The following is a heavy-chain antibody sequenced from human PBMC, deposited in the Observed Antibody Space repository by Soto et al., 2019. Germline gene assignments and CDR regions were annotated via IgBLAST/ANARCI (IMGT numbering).Heavy chain of an antibody. CDR2: ISNSGST. V-gene: IGHV4-30-4*01. D-gene: IGHD5-18*01. Sequence: SETLSLTCTVSGGSVTSDEDYWTWIRQSPGKGLEWIGYISNSGSTGYNPSLKTRLSMSVDRSKNQFTLRLTSVTAEDTAVYFCSTESGSTYGYFDHWGQGTQVTVSS. J-gene: IGHJ4*02. CDR1: GGSVTSDEDY. CDR3: STESGSTYGYFDH.